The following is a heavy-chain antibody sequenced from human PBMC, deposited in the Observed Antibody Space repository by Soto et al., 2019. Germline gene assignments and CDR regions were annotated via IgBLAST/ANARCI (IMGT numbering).Heavy chain of an antibody. D-gene: IGHD6-19*01. V-gene: IGHV1-69*13. CDR2: IIPIFGTA. CDR3: GSAVAEMGYYYYGMDV. Sequence: SVKVSCKASVGTFSSYAISWVRQAPGQGLEWMGGIIPIFGTANYAQKFQGRVTITADESTSTAYMELSSLRSEDTAVYYCGSAVAEMGYYYYGMDVWGQGTTVTVSS. J-gene: IGHJ6*02. CDR1: VGTFSSYA.